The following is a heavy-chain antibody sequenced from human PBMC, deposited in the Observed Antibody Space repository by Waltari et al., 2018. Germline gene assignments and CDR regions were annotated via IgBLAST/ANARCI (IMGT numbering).Heavy chain of an antibody. CDR2: INHSGST. CDR3: ARRVVDTAMVRPYYFDY. V-gene: IGHV4-34*01. Sequence: QVQLQQWGAGLLKPSETLSLTCAVYGGSFSGYYWSWIRQPPGKGREWIGEINHSGSTNYTPTLKSRVTRSVDTSKNQFSLKLSSVTAADTAVYYCARRVVDTAMVRPYYFDYWGQGTLVTVSS. D-gene: IGHD5-18*01. CDR1: GGSFSGYY. J-gene: IGHJ4*02.